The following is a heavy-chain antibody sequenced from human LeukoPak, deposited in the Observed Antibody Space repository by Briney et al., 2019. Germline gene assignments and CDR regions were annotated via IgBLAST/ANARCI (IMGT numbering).Heavy chain of an antibody. J-gene: IGHJ4*02. D-gene: IGHD3-10*01. CDR3: ANQGGVYGSGGYYPFDY. V-gene: IGHV4-39*01. CDR2: IYYSGST. Sequence: SETLSLTCTVSGGSISSSSYYWGWIRQPPGKGLEWIGSIYYSGSTYYNPSLKSRVTISVDTSMNQFSLKLSSVTAADTAVYYCANQGGVYGSGGYYPFDYWGQGTLVTVSS. CDR1: GGSISSSSYY.